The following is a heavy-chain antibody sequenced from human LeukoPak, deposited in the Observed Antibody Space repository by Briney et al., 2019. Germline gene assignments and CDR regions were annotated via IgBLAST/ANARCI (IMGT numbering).Heavy chain of an antibody. J-gene: IGHJ5*02. D-gene: IGHD6-19*01. CDR1: GGSVSGYY. CDR3: ARGQARLAWFDP. Sequence: SETLSLTCAVYGGSVSGYYWSWIRQSPGKGLEWIGEINHSGSTNYNPSLKSRVTMSVDTSKNQFSLRLRSVTAADTAVYYCARGQARLAWFDPWGQGTLVTVSS. CDR2: INHSGST. V-gene: IGHV4-34*01.